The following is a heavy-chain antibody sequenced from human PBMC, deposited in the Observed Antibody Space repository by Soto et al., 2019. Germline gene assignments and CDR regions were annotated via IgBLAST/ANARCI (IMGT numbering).Heavy chain of an antibody. CDR2: IWCDGSNK. D-gene: IGHD3-10*01. CDR1: GFTFSSYG. Sequence: GGSLRLSCAASGFTFSSYGMHWVRQAPGKGLEWVAVIWCDGSNKYYADSVKGRFTISRDNSKNTLYLQMNSLRAEDTAVYYCARDTGYYYYYYGMDVWGQGTTVTVSS. CDR3: ARDTGYYYYYYGMDV. V-gene: IGHV3-33*01. J-gene: IGHJ6*02.